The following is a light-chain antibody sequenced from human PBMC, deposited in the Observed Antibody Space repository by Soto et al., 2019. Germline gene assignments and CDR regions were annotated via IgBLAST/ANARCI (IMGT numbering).Light chain of an antibody. V-gene: IGLV2-14*01. J-gene: IGLJ2*01. CDR3: SSSITNNIVV. CDR2: EVS. CDR1: SSDVGDYNY. Sequence: QSALTQPASVSGSPGQSITISCTGTSSDVGDYNYVSWYQQHPGKAPKLIVYEVSHRLSGVSDRFSGSKSGHTASLTISGLQDDDEADYYCSSSITNNIVVFGGGIKLTVL.